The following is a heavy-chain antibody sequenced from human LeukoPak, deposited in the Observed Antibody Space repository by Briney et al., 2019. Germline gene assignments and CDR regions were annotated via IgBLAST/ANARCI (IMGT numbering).Heavy chain of an antibody. D-gene: IGHD5-18*01. CDR3: ASPQNGYSCGYY. J-gene: IGHJ4*02. CDR1: GGTFRSYA. Sequence: SVNVSCKASGGTFRSYAISWVRQAPGRGLDWMGRIIPFFGTANYAQKFQGSVTITTDESTSTAYIELSSLRSEDTDVYYCASPQNGYSCGYYWGQGTLVTVSS. CDR2: IIPFFGTA. V-gene: IGHV1-69*05.